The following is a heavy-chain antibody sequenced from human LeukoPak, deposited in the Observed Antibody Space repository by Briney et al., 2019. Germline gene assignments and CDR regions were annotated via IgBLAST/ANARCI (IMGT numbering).Heavy chain of an antibody. V-gene: IGHV3-11*01. Sequence: GGSLRLSCAASGFTFSDYYMSWIRQAPGKGLEWISYISRSGDSIHYADSVKGRFTISRDTAKNSLFLQVNSLRAEDTAVYYCARGGYSSDWYSSPDYWGQGTLVTVSS. CDR1: GFTFSDYY. D-gene: IGHD6-19*01. J-gene: IGHJ4*02. CDR2: ISRSGDSI. CDR3: ARGGYSSDWYSSPDY.